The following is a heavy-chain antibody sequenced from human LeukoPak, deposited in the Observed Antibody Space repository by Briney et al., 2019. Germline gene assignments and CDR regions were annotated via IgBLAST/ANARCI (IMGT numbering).Heavy chain of an antibody. D-gene: IGHD6-13*01. CDR3: ARAGQQLVQRGFDP. V-gene: IGHV4-34*01. Sequence: PSETLSLTCAVYGGSFSGYYWSWIRQPPGKGLEWIGEINHSGSTNYNTSLKSRVTISVDTSKYQFSMKLSSVTAADTAVYYCARAGQQLVQRGFDPWGQGTLVTVSS. CDR1: GGSFSGYY. J-gene: IGHJ5*02. CDR2: INHSGST.